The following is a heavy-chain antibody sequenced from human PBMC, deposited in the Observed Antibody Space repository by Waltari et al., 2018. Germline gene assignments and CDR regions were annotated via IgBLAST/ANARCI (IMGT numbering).Heavy chain of an antibody. CDR3: VRHRTTYPLEIDY. Sequence: EVQLVQSGAEVKKPEESLRISCEGSGYSFTSHWISWVRQMPGKGLEWVGGIDPSDSFRNDGPAFEGHVTISVDQSLRTAYLQWDSLKASDTAIYYCVRHRTTYPLEIDYWGQGTLVTVSS. V-gene: IGHV5-10-1*01. CDR2: IDPSDSFR. J-gene: IGHJ4*02. CDR1: GYSFTSHW. D-gene: IGHD2-2*01.